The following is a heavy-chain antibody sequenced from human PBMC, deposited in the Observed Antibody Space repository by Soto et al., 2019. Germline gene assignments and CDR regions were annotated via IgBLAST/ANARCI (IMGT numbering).Heavy chain of an antibody. V-gene: IGHV4-59*01. D-gene: IGHD3-9*01. CDR1: GGSISSYY. J-gene: IGHJ6*03. Sequence: KTSETLSLTCTFSGGSISSYYWSWIRQPPGKGLEWIGYIYYSGSTNYNPSLKSRVTISVDTSKNQFSLKLSSVTAADTAVYYCARDRASERYNYYYYYMDVWGKGTTVTVSS. CDR3: ARDRASERYNYYYYYMDV. CDR2: IYYSGST.